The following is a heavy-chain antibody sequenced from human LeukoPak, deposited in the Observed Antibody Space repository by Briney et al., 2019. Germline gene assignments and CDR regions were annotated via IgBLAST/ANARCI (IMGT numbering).Heavy chain of an antibody. CDR3: ARGEVAMAD. J-gene: IGHJ4*02. V-gene: IGHV1-2*02. Sequence: ASVKVSCKASGYTFTNYFIHWVRQAPGQGLEWMGWINPNNGDTASAQNFQGRVTLTSDTSTRTAYMEQRRLRYDDTAVYYCARGEVAMADWGQGARVTVSS. CDR2: INPNNGDT. D-gene: IGHD5-12*01. CDR1: GYTFTNYF.